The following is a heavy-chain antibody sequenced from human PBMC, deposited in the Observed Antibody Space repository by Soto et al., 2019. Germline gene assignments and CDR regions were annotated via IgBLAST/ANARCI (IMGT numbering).Heavy chain of an antibody. CDR3: ARRGAAGGIRHYMDV. CDR2: IYDSGST. J-gene: IGHJ6*03. D-gene: IGHD6-13*01. Sequence: QVQLQESGPGLVKPSETLSLTCTGSGGSIISYYWSWIRQPPGKGLEWIGYIYDSGSTNYNPSLKSRVTISVDTSKNQFSLKLSSVTAADTAVYHCARRGAAGGIRHYMDVWGKGTTVTVSS. CDR1: GGSIISYY. V-gene: IGHV4-59*08.